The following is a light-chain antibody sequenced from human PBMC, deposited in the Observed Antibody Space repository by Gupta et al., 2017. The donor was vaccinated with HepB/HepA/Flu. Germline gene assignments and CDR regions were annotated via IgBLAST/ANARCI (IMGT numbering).Light chain of an antibody. CDR2: DNN. CDR1: SSNIGSNS. V-gene: IGLV1-51*01. J-gene: IGLJ1*01. CDR3: GTWDTSLNGFYV. Sequence: QSVLTQPPSVSAAPGQKVTISCSGSSSNIGSNSVSWYQHLPGTAPKIIMFDNNKRPSGIPDRFSGSKSGTSATLGITGLQTGDEADYYCGTWDTSLNGFYVFGPGNKVTVL.